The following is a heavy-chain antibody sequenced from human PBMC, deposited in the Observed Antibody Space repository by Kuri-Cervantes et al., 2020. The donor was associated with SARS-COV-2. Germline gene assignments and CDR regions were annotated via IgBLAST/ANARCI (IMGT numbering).Heavy chain of an antibody. J-gene: IGHJ6*02. CDR1: GFTFSSYS. CDR3: ARDNYCSGGSCYSYYYGMDV. Sequence: GESLKISCAASGFTFSSYSMNWVRQAPGKGLEWVSYISSNSNTIYYADSVKGRFTISRDNSKNTLYLQMNSLRAEDTAVYYCARDNYCSGGSCYSYYYGMDVWGQGTTVTVSS. V-gene: IGHV3-48*01. D-gene: IGHD2-15*01. CDR2: ISSNSNTI.